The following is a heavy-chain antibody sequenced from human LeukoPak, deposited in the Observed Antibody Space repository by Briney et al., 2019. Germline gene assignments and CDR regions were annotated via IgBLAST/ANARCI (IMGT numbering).Heavy chain of an antibody. CDR3: AREESLDSAGAFDI. D-gene: IGHD1-1*01. CDR2: MNPNSGNT. V-gene: IGHV1-8*03. Sequence: GASVKVSCKASGYTFTSYDINWVRQATGQGLEWMGWMNPNSGNTGYAQKFQGRVTITRNTSISTAYMELSSLRSEDTAVYYCAREESLDSAGAFDIWGQGTMVTVSS. J-gene: IGHJ3*02. CDR1: GYTFTSYD.